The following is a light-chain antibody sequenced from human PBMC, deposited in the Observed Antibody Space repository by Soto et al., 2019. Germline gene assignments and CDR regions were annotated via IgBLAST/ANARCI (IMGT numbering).Light chain of an antibody. CDR1: QSVSSRY. J-gene: IGKJ1*01. CDR3: HEYGGSPRT. Sequence: EIVLAQSPGTLSLSPGERATLSCRARQSVSSRYLAWYQQKPVQAPRLLIYGASSRATGTPDSFSGSESGTDITRTISEVVPVYYAAYYCHEYGGSPRTLGQGTKVDIK. CDR2: GAS. V-gene: IGKV3-20*01.